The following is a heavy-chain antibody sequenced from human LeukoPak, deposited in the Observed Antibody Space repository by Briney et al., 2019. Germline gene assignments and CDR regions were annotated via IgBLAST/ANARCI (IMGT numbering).Heavy chain of an antibody. CDR1: GGSISSGGYY. J-gene: IGHJ5*02. V-gene: IGHV4-31*03. Sequence: KTSQTLSLTCTVSGGSISSGGYYWSWIRQHPGKGLEWIGYIYYSGSTYYNPSLKSRVTISVDTSKNQFSLKLSSVTAADTAVYYCARASQFWSGYHHWGQGTLVTVSS. D-gene: IGHD3-3*01. CDR2: IYYSGST. CDR3: ARASQFWSGYHH.